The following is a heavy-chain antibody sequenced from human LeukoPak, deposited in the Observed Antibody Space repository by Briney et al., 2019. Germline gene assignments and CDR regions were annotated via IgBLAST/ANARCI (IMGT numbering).Heavy chain of an antibody. CDR1: GGSFSGYY. D-gene: IGHD3-10*01. CDR2: INHSGST. V-gene: IGHV4-34*01. CDR3: ARAITMVRGVITPNPVFDY. J-gene: IGHJ4*02. Sequence: PSETLSLTCAVYGGSFSGYYWSWIRQPPGKGLEWIGEINHSGSTNYNPSLKSRVTISVDTSKNQLSLKLSSVTAADTAVYYCARAITMVRGVITPNPVFDYWGQGTLVTVSS.